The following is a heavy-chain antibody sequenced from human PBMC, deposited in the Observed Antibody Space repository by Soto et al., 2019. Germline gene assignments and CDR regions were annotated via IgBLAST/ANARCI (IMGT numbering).Heavy chain of an antibody. CDR2: ISASNGDT. D-gene: IGHD3-10*01. V-gene: IGHV1-18*01. J-gene: IGHJ6*03. CDR1: GYTFTSHG. Sequence: QVPLVQSGAVMKKPGASVKVSCKASGYTFTSHGLSWVRQAPGQGLEWMGWISASNGDTNYAQKYQGRVTVTTDTSTSTGYMELRSLRSEDTVVYYCARMVRGSNIDYYHYMDVWGEGTTVTVSS. CDR3: ARMVRGSNIDYYHYMDV.